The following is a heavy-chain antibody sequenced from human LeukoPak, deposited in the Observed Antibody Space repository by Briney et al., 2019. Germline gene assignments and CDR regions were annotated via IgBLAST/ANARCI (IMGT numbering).Heavy chain of an antibody. D-gene: IGHD3-3*01. CDR2: IDHRGTA. CDR3: AVGITILGVAASFDS. J-gene: IGHJ4*02. Sequence: SETLSLTCAVYGASYNAYYWSWIRQPPGKGLEWIGDIDHRGTATYNPSLKSRLTISADASKNQFPLKLNSVTDADTAVYYCAVGITILGVAASFDSWGQGNLVIVSS. V-gene: IGHV4-34*01. CDR1: GASYNAYY.